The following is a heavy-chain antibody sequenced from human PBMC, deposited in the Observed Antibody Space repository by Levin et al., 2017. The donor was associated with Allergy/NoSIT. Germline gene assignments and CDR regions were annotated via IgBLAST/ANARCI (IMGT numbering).Heavy chain of an antibody. Sequence: GASVKVSCKASGGTFSSYAISWVRQAPGQGLEWMGGIIPIFGTANYAQKFQGRVTITADESTSTAYMELSSLRSEDTAVYYCARATPGLGNFDYWGQGTLVTVSS. CDR2: IIPIFGTA. J-gene: IGHJ4*02. V-gene: IGHV1-69*13. CDR3: ARATPGLGNFDY. CDR1: GGTFSSYA. D-gene: IGHD3/OR15-3a*01.